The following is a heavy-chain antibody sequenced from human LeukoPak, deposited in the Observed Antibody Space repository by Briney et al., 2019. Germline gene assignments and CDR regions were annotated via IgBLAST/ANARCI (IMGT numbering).Heavy chain of an antibody. Sequence: PSETLSLTCTVSGGSISSSSYYWGWIRQPPGKGLEWIGSIYYSGSTYYNPSLKSRVTISVDTSKNQFSLKLSSVTAADTAVYYCAREFLYMTGNWFDPWGQGTLVTVSS. CDR3: AREFLYMTGNWFDP. CDR2: IYYSGST. D-gene: IGHD2-2*02. J-gene: IGHJ5*02. V-gene: IGHV4-39*07. CDR1: GGSISSSSYY.